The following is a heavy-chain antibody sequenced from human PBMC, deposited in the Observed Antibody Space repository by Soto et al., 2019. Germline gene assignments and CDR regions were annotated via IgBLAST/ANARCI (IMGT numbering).Heavy chain of an antibody. J-gene: IGHJ5*02. CDR3: ARRRSGWFRFDP. CDR1: GISLSNAKMG. Sequence: QVTLKESGPVLVKPTETLTLTCTVSGISLSNAKMGVSWIRQPPGKALEWLAHIFSNDEKSYSTSLQSRRTFSEATSKSQVVLTMTNTDPADTATYYCARRRSGWFRFDPWGQGTLVTVSS. V-gene: IGHV2-26*01. CDR2: IFSNDEK. D-gene: IGHD6-19*01.